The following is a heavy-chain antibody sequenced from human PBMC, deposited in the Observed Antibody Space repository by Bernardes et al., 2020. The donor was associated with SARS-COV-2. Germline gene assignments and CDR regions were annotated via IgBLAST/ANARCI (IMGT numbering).Heavy chain of an antibody. J-gene: IGHJ4*02. V-gene: IGHV3-30*18. CDR1: GFTFSDYG. D-gene: IGHD1-26*01. CDR3: AKDGSPLGAKVLFYLFDF. Sequence: LRLSCAASGFTFSDYGMHWVRQSPGKGLEWVASISHATRNKYYADSVQGRFTISRDNSKNTLYLQMNNLGPDDTAVYYCAKDGSPLGAKVLFYLFDFWGQGSLVTVSS. CDR2: ISHATRNK.